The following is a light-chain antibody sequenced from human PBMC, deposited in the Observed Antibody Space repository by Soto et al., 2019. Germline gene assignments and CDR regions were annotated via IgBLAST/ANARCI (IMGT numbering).Light chain of an antibody. Sequence: DIPMTQSPPTLPATVGDRVTITCRASQTLSNKLAWYQQKPGKAPKVLIHKASSLQSGVPSRFSGSGSRTEFTLTISSLQPDDFATYYCQQYSSYSFTFGGGTKVEIK. CDR3: QQYSSYSFT. V-gene: IGKV1-5*03. CDR2: KAS. CDR1: QTLSNK. J-gene: IGKJ4*01.